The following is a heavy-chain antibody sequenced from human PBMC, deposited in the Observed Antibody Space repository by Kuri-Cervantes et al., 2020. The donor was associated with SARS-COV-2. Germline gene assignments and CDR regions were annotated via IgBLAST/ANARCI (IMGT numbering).Heavy chain of an antibody. Sequence: GGSLRLSCAASGFTVSGNYMSWVRQAPGKGLEWVSIIYTGGTTHYADSVKGRFTISRDNSKNTVYLQMNSLRADDTAVYYCAKIAGYNSGWYDDWGQGTLVTVSS. D-gene: IGHD6-19*01. CDR1: GFTVSGNY. CDR2: IYTGGTT. V-gene: IGHV3-53*01. J-gene: IGHJ5*02. CDR3: AKIAGYNSGWYDD.